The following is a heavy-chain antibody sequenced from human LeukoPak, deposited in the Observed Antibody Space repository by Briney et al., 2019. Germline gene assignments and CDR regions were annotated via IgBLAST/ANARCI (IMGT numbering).Heavy chain of an antibody. Sequence: GGSLRLSGAASGFTFSSYWMNWARQAPGKGLEWVSSISSSSSYIYYADSVKGRFTISRDNAKNSLYLQMNSLRAEDTAVYYCARALGYTYAFDIWGQGTMVTVSS. J-gene: IGHJ3*02. V-gene: IGHV3-21*01. CDR2: ISSSSSYI. CDR1: GFTFSSYW. CDR3: ARALGYTYAFDI. D-gene: IGHD3-16*02.